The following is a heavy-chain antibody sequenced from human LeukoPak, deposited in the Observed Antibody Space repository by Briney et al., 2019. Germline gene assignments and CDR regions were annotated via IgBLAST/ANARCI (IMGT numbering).Heavy chain of an antibody. CDR3: AKDGLEQWRPPAPRGPFDI. J-gene: IGHJ3*02. D-gene: IGHD6-19*01. CDR2: IRYDGSNK. Sequence: TGGSLRLSCAASGFTFSSYGMHWVRQAPGKGLEWVSFIRYDGSNKYYADSVKGRFTISRDNSKTTLYLQMNSLRAEDTAVYYCAKDGLEQWRPPAPRGPFDIWGQGTMVTVSS. V-gene: IGHV3-30*02. CDR1: GFTFSSYG.